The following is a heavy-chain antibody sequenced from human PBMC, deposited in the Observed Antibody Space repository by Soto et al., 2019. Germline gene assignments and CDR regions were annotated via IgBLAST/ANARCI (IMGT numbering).Heavy chain of an antibody. V-gene: IGHV3-33*01. D-gene: IGHD3-3*01. Sequence: QVQLVESGGGVVQPGRSLRLSCAASGFTFSSYGMHWVRQAPGKGLEWVAVIWYDGSNKYYADSVKGRFTISRDNSKNTLYLQMNSLRAEDTAVYYWARDRARGGVVERYGMDVWGQGTTVTVSS. J-gene: IGHJ6*02. CDR3: ARDRARGGVVERYGMDV. CDR1: GFTFSSYG. CDR2: IWYDGSNK.